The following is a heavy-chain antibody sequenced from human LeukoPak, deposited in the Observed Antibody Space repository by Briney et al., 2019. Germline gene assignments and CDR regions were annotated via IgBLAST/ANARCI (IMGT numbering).Heavy chain of an antibody. CDR2: ISSSSSTI. D-gene: IGHD6-19*01. CDR3: ARSAALAVAGSRRPLVDY. CDR1: GFTFSSYS. J-gene: IGHJ4*02. Sequence: GGSLRLSCAASGFTFSSYSMNWVRQAPGKGLEWVSYISSSSSTIYYADSVKGRFTISRDNAKNSLYLQMNSLRDEDTAVYYCARSAALAVAGSRRPLVDYWGQGTLVTVSS. V-gene: IGHV3-48*02.